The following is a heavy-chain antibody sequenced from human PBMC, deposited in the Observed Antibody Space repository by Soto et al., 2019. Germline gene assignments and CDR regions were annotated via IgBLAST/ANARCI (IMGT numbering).Heavy chain of an antibody. J-gene: IGHJ3*02. Sequence: GASVKVSCQASGYTLTGYYMHWVRPAPGQGLEWMGWINPNSGGTNYAQKFQGWVTMTRDTSISTAYMELSSLRSEDTAVYYCASPQSADWDRDAFDIWGQGTMVTVSS. D-gene: IGHD1-26*01. CDR1: GYTLTGYY. CDR3: ASPQSADWDRDAFDI. V-gene: IGHV1-2*04. CDR2: INPNSGGT.